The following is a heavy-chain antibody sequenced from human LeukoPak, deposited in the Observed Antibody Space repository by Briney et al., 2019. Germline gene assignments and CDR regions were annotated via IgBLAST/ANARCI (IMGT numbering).Heavy chain of an antibody. D-gene: IGHD1-7*01. J-gene: IGHJ4*02. V-gene: IGHV3-30-3*01. CDR1: GFTFSDYA. Sequence: GGSLRLSCAASGFTFSDYAMHWVRQAPGKGLEWVAVISKDGSDKYYPGSARGRFTISRDNSKNTIYLQMDSLRAEDTAIYYCARDYWWNYDYWGQGTLVTVSS. CDR3: ARDYWWNYDY. CDR2: ISKDGSDK.